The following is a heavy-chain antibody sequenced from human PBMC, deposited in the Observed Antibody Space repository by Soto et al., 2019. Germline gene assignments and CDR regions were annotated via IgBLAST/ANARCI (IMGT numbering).Heavy chain of an antibody. D-gene: IGHD3-10*01. Sequence: QVQLVQSGAEVKKPGASVKVSCKASGYTFTSYYMHWVRQAPVQGLEWMGIINPSGGSTSYAQKFQGRVTMTRDTSTSTVYMELSSLRSEDTAVYYCARDRRGDYFDYWGQGTLVTVSS. CDR3: ARDRRGDYFDY. J-gene: IGHJ4*02. CDR1: GYTFTSYY. CDR2: INPSGGST. V-gene: IGHV1-46*01.